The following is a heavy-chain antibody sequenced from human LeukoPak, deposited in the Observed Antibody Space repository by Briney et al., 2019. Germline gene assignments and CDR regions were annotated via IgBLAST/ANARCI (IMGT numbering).Heavy chain of an antibody. J-gene: IGHJ4*02. D-gene: IGHD3-22*01. Sequence: GGSLRLSCAASGFNVRSHYMSWVRPAPGKGLEWVSDLYSGDSTYYADSVKARYIISRDNFKTTLYLQMNSLRAEYTAVYYCARVETDAYDYDSSGYYKTAEPYFDYWGQGTLVTVSS. CDR2: LYSGDST. V-gene: IGHV3-66*01. CDR1: GFNVRSHY. CDR3: ARVETDAYDYDSSGYYKTAEPYFDY.